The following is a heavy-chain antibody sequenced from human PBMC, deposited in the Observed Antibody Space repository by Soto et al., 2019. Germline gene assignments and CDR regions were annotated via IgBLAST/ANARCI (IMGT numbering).Heavy chain of an antibody. CDR3: AREGSIASSSWYHAFHS. V-gene: IGHV1-69*13. CDR1: GGTFSSYA. CDR2: IIPIFGTA. D-gene: IGHD6-13*01. Sequence: RASVKVSCKASGGTFSSYAISWVRQAPGQGLEWMGGIIPIFGTANYAQKFQGRVTITADESTSTAYMELSSLRSEDTAVYYCAREGSIASSSWYHAFHSWGQGARVTV. J-gene: IGHJ3*02.